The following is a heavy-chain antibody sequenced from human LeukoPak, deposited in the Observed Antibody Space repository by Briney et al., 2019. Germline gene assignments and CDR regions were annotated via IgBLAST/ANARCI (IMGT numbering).Heavy chain of an antibody. D-gene: IGHD4-17*01. J-gene: IGHJ2*01. CDR3: ARGRYGDLYWYFDL. Sequence: SETLSLTCTVSGGSISSYYWSWIRQPPGKGLEWIGYIYYSGSTNYNPSLKSRVTISVDTSKNQFSLKLSSVTAADTAVYYCARGRYGDLYWYFDLWGRGTPVTVSS. CDR1: GGSISSYY. V-gene: IGHV4-59*12. CDR2: IYYSGST.